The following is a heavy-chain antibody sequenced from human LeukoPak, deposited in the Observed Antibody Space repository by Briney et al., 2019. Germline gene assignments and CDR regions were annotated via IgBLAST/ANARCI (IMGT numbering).Heavy chain of an antibody. CDR1: GGSISSSSYY. J-gene: IGHJ3*02. CDR2: IYYSGST. D-gene: IGHD1-1*01. V-gene: IGHV4-39*01. Sequence: PSETLSLTXTVSGGSISSSSYYWGWIRQPPGKGLEWVGSIYYSGSTYYNPSLKSRVTISVDTSKNQFSLKLSSVTAADTAEYYCASLQPDAFDIWGQGTMVTVSS. CDR3: ASLQPDAFDI.